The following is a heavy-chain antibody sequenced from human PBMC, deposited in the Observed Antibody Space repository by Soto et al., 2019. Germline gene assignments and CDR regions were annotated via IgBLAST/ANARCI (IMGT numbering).Heavy chain of an antibody. J-gene: IGHJ3*02. CDR1: GFTFSGYS. Sequence: GGSLRLSCAASGFTFSGYSMNWVRQAPGKGLEWVSYISSSSSTIYYADSVKGRFTISRDNAKNTLYLQMNSLRAEDTAVYYCAREYSSGWNDAFDIWGQGTMVTVSS. CDR3: AREYSSGWNDAFDI. V-gene: IGHV3-48*04. CDR2: ISSSSSTI. D-gene: IGHD6-19*01.